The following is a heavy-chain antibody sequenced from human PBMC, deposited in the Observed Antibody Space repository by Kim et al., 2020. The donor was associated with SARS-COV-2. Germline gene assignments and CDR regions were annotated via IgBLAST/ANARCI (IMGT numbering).Heavy chain of an antibody. D-gene: IGHD2-21*02. J-gene: IGHJ4*02. CDR3: ARVATAPRRPIDY. V-gene: IGHV4-4*07. CDR1: GASISDNF. CDR2: MFVSGTT. Sequence: SETLSLTCTVSGASISDNFWTWIRQPAGKGLEWIGRMFVSGTTNSNPALKGRVTISLDTSKNQFSLKVASVTAADTAVYYCARVATAPRRPIDYWGQGILVTVSS.